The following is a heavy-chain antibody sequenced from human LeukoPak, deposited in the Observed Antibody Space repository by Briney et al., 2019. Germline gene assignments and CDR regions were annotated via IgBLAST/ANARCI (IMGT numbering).Heavy chain of an antibody. D-gene: IGHD2-15*01. V-gene: IGHV3-23*01. Sequence: GGSLRLSCAASGFTFSSYAMSWVRQAPGKGLEWVSAISGSGGSTYYADSVKGRFTISRDNAKNTLYLQMNSLRAEDTAVYYCVRVGDCSGGSCYDQYYYMDVWGKGTTVTVSS. CDR3: VRVGDCSGGSCYDQYYYMDV. CDR1: GFTFSSYA. J-gene: IGHJ6*03. CDR2: ISGSGGST.